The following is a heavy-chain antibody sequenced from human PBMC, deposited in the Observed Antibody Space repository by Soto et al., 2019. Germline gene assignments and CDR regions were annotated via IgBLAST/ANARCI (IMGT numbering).Heavy chain of an antibody. V-gene: IGHV1-69*01. CDR3: ALLTPLTGVY. Sequence: QVQLEQSGAEVKKPGSSVKVSCKTFGGTFSSYIISWVRQAPGQGLEWMGGVFPIVGRLNYAQRFQGRVTVTADESTTTAYLEVHRLTAEDTSLYYCALLTPLTGVYWGQGTLVTVSS. CDR1: GGTFSSYI. J-gene: IGHJ1*01. D-gene: IGHD3-10*01. CDR2: VFPIVGRL.